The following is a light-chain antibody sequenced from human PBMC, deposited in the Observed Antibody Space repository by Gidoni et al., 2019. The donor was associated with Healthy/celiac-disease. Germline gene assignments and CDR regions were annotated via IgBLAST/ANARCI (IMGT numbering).Light chain of an antibody. CDR1: QSVLYSSNNKNY. CDR2: WAS. CDR3: QQYYSTLYT. Sequence: IVLPQSPEPLPLSLGERATINCKSSQSVLYSSNNKNYLAWYQQKPGQPPKLLIYWASTRESGVPDRFSGSGSGTDFTLTISSLQAEDVAVYYCQQYYSTLYTFGQGTKLEIK. J-gene: IGKJ2*01. V-gene: IGKV4-1*01.